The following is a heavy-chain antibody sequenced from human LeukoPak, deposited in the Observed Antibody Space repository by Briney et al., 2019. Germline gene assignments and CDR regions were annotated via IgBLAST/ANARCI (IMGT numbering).Heavy chain of an antibody. CDR2: ISSSSSTI. J-gene: IGHJ4*02. V-gene: IGHV3-48*01. CDR1: GFTFSNYW. Sequence: PGGSLRLSCAASGFTFSNYWMNWVRQAPGKGLEWVSYISSSSSTIYYADSVKGRFTISRDNAKNSLYLQMNSLRAEDTAVYYCARSWWELLGRGSLWGQGTLVTVSS. D-gene: IGHD1-26*01. CDR3: ARSWWELLGRGSL.